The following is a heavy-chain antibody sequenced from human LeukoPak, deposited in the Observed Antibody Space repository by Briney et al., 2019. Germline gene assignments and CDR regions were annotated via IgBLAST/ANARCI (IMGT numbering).Heavy chain of an antibody. J-gene: IGHJ4*02. Sequence: GGSLRLSCAASGFSFTTYSMNLVRQAPGKGLEWVSYISSSGSTIYYADSVKGRFTISRDDAKNSLYPQMNSLRAEDTAVYYCARVLSNYAGYYFDYWGQGTLVTVSS. D-gene: IGHD1-7*01. CDR2: ISSSGSTI. CDR3: ARVLSNYAGYYFDY. V-gene: IGHV3-48*04. CDR1: GFSFTTYS.